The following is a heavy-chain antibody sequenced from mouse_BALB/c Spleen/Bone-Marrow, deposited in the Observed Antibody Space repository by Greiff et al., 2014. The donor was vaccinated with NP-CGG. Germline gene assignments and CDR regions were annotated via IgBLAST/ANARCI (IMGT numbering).Heavy chain of an antibody. CDR2: ISDGGSYT. V-gene: IGHV5-4*02. J-gene: IGHJ4*01. CDR3: AREVAMDY. Sequence: EVMLVESGGGLVKPGGSLKLSCAASGFTFSDYYMYWVRQTPEKRLEWVATISDGGSYTYYPDSVKGRFTISRDNAKNNLYLKMSSLKSEDTAMYYCAREVAMDYWGQGTSVTVSS. CDR1: GFTFSDYY.